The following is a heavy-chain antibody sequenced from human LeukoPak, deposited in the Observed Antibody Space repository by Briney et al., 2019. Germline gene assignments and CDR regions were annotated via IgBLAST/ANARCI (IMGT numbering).Heavy chain of an antibody. CDR3: VRGGFSGN. D-gene: IGHD6-19*01. Sequence: GSLRLSCLASGFVFSSDRMHWVRQVPGKGLMWVSRIDSDGTGALYADAVEGRFTISRDNAKNTLYLQMNSLRAEDTALYYCVRGGFSGNWGQGTLVTVSS. V-gene: IGHV3-74*03. CDR1: GFVFSSDR. J-gene: IGHJ4*02. CDR2: IDSDGTGA.